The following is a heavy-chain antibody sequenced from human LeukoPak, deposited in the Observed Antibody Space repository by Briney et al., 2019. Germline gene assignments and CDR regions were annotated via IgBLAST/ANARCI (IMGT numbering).Heavy chain of an antibody. V-gene: IGHV4-30-4*08. Sequence: SQTLSLTCTVSGGSISSGGYYWSWIRQPPGKGLEWIGYIYYSGSTYYNPSLKSRVTISVDTSKNQFSLKLSSVTAADTAVYYCARDTIVVVPAARGGGWYYYMDVWGKGTTVTVSS. CDR1: GGSISSGGYY. CDR3: ARDTIVVVPAARGGGWYYYMDV. J-gene: IGHJ6*03. D-gene: IGHD2-2*01. CDR2: IYYSGST.